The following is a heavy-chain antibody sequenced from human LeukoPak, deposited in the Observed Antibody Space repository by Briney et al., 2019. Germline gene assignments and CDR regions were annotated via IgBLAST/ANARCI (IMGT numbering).Heavy chain of an antibody. CDR3: ARAREPDY. J-gene: IGHJ4*02. D-gene: IGHD1-14*01. Sequence: PGGPLRLSCAASGFTFSSYAMHWVRQAPGKGLEWVAVISYDGSNKYYADSVKGRFTISRDNSKNTLYLQMNSLRAEDTAVYYCARAREPDYWGQGTLVTVSS. V-gene: IGHV3-30-3*01. CDR2: ISYDGSNK. CDR1: GFTFSSYA.